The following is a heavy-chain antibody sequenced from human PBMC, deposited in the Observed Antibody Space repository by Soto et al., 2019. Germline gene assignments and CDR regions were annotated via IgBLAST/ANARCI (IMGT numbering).Heavy chain of an antibody. CDR2: ISANGASI. CDR3: AKDRYYDTPGWFDP. D-gene: IGHD3-22*01. CDR1: GFTFRDHA. Sequence: GGSLRLSCVGSGFTFRDHAMRWVRQAPGRGLEWVSAISANGASIQHADSVKGRFSVSRDNARSTVYLQMDNLRTEDSAVYYCAKDRYYDTPGWFDPWGQGSRVTVSS. J-gene: IGHJ5*02. V-gene: IGHV3-23*01.